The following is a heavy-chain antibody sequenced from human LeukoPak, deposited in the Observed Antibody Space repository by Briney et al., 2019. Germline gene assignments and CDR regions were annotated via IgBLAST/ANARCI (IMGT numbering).Heavy chain of an antibody. V-gene: IGHV1-69*13. Sequence: SVKVSCRASGGTFSSYAISWVRQAPGQGLEWMGGIIPIFGTANYAQKFQGRVTITADESTSTAYMELSSLRSEDTAVYYCARRIAAAGANYYYYGMDVWGRGTTVTVSS. CDR2: IIPIFGTA. J-gene: IGHJ6*02. CDR3: ARRIAAAGANYYYYGMDV. D-gene: IGHD6-13*01. CDR1: GGTFSSYA.